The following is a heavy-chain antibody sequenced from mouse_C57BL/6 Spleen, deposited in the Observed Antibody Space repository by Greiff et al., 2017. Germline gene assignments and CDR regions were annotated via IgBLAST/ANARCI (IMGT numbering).Heavy chain of an antibody. CDR1: GFNIKDYY. D-gene: IGHD2-12*01. J-gene: IGHJ4*01. Sequence: EVQLQQSGAELVKPGASVKLSCTASGFNIKDYYMHWVKQRTEQGLEWIGRIDPEDGETKYAQKFQGKDTIPADTSSNTAYLQLSSLTSEDTAVYYCAIGYYSSFYSIDYWGQGTTVTVSS. V-gene: IGHV14-2*01. CDR2: IDPEDGET. CDR3: AIGYYSSFYSIDY.